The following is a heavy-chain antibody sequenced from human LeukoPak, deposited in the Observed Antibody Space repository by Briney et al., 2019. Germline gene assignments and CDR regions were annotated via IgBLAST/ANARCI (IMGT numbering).Heavy chain of an antibody. J-gene: IGHJ4*02. D-gene: IGHD6-13*01. CDR1: GFTFSSYS. V-gene: IGHV3-21*01. CDR2: ISSSSSYI. CDR3: ARDEQQLVPFDY. Sequence: GGSLRLSCAASGFTFSSYSMNWVRQAPGKGLEWVSSISSSSSYIYYADSVKGRFTISRDNAKNSLYLQMNSLRAEDTAVYYCARDEQQLVPFDYWGQGTLVTVSS.